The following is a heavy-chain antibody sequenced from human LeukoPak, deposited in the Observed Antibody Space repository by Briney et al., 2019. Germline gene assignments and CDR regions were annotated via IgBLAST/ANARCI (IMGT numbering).Heavy chain of an antibody. Sequence: PSETLSLTCTISGGSMGGYYWSWIRQSPGKGLEWIGYIYYSGSTNYNPSLKSRVTISVDTSKNQFSLKLSSVTAADTAVYYCARRTYNWNEYFFDHWGQGTLVTVSS. V-gene: IGHV4-59*08. D-gene: IGHD1-1*01. CDR2: IYYSGST. CDR1: GGSMGGYY. J-gene: IGHJ4*02. CDR3: ARRTYNWNEYFFDH.